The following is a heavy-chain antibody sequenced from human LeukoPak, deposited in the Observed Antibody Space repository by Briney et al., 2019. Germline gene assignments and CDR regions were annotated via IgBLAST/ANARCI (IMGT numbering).Heavy chain of an antibody. J-gene: IGHJ4*02. V-gene: IGHV3-9*01. D-gene: IGHD6-19*01. Sequence: GGSLRLSCAASGFAFDDYAMHWVRQVPGKGLEWVSGISWNSGSIGYADSVKGRFTISRDNAKNSLYLHMNSLSAEDTALYYCAKGKKITVAGLFDCWGQGTLVTVSS. CDR2: ISWNSGSI. CDR1: GFAFDDYA. CDR3: AKGKKITVAGLFDC.